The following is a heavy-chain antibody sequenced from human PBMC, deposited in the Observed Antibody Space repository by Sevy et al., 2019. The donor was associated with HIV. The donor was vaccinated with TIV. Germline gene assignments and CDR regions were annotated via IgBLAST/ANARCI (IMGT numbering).Heavy chain of an antibody. J-gene: IGHJ4*02. CDR2: INHSGST. V-gene: IGHV4-34*01. Sequence: SETLSLTCAVYGGPFSGYYWSWIRQPPGKGLEWIGEINHSGSTNYNPSLKSRVTISVDTSKNQFSLKLSSVTAADTAVYYCARGRYSGSQSLSLNFDYWGQGTLVTVSS. CDR3: ARGRYSGSQSLSLNFDY. D-gene: IGHD1-26*01. CDR1: GGPFSGYY.